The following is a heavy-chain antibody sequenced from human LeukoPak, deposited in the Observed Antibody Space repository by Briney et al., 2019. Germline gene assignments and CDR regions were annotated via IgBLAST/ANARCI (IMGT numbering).Heavy chain of an antibody. CDR3: ARAPGRIDAFDI. CDR2: IIPILGIA. J-gene: IGHJ3*02. Sequence: SVKVSCKASGGTFSSYAISRVRQAPGQGLEWMGRIIPILGIANYAQKFQGRVTITRNTSISTAYMELSSLRSEDTAVYYCARAPGRIDAFDIWGQGTMVTVSS. V-gene: IGHV1-69*04. CDR1: GGTFSSYA.